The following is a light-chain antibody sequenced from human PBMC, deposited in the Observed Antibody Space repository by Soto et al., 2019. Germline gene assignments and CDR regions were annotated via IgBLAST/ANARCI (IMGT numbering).Light chain of an antibody. CDR1: QSVNTN. CDR2: GAS. J-gene: IGKJ1*01. Sequence: EIVVTQSPATLSVSPGERATLSCRASQSVNTNFAWYQQKPGQAPRLLIYGASSRATGIPDRFSGSGSGTDFTLTISRLEPEDFAVYYCHQYSSSTKTFGQGTKVDIK. CDR3: HQYSSSTKT. V-gene: IGKV3-20*01.